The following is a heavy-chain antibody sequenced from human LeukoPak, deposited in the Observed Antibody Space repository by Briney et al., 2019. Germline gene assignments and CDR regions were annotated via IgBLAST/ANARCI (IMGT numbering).Heavy chain of an antibody. CDR3: ATETNGRHYDY. CDR2: IGPTGSDR. J-gene: IGHJ4*02. Sequence: PGGSLRLSCTASGLTFSTSGFNWVRLAPGKGLEWVASIGPTGSDRYHADSIKGRFTISRDNANNFLYLQMNSLRAEDTAVYYCATETNGRHYDYWGQGTLLTVSS. V-gene: IGHV3-21*06. D-gene: IGHD1-14*01. CDR1: GLTFSTSG.